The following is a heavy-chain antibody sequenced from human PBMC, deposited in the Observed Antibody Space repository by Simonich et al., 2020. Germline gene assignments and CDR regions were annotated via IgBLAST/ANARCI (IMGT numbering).Heavy chain of an antibody. Sequence: EVQLVESGGGLVKPGGSLRLSCAASGFTFSSYSMNWVRQAPGKGLEWVSSISSSSMYIYYADSVKGRFTITRDNAKNSLYLQMNSLRAEDTAVYYCAGGVYCSSTSCSTYYYYGMDVWVQGTTVTVSS. J-gene: IGHJ6*02. CDR3: AGGVYCSSTSCSTYYYYGMDV. V-gene: IGHV3-21*01. D-gene: IGHD2-2*01. CDR1: GFTFSSYS. CDR2: ISSSSMYI.